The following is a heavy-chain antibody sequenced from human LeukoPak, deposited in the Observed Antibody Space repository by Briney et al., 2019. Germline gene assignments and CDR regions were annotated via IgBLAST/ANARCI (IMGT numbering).Heavy chain of an antibody. V-gene: IGHV3-74*01. CDR1: GFTFSSYW. D-gene: IGHD3-3*01. Sequence: GGSLRLSCAASGFTFSSYWMHWVRQAPGKGLVWVSRINSDGSSTSYADSVKGRFTISRDNAKNTLYLQMNSLRAEDTAVYYCARDPGRANDFWSGYRFSGYYYGMDVWGQGTTVTVSS. CDR2: INSDGSST. J-gene: IGHJ6*02. CDR3: ARDPGRANDFWSGYRFSGYYYGMDV.